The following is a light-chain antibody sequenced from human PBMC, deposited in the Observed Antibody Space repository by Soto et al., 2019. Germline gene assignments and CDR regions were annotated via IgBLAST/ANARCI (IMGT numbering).Light chain of an antibody. Sequence: EIVMTQSPATLSVSPEERATLSCRASQSVSSNLAWYQQKPGQAPRLLIYGASTRATGIPARFSGSGSGTEFTPTISSLQSEDFAVYYCQQYNNWPPGTFGQGTKVEIK. CDR1: QSVSSN. J-gene: IGKJ1*01. CDR3: QQYNNWPPGT. CDR2: GAS. V-gene: IGKV3-15*01.